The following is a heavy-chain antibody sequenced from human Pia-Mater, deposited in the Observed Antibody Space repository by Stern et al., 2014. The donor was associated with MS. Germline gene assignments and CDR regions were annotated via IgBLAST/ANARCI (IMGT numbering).Heavy chain of an antibody. J-gene: IGHJ4*02. CDR1: GFTFSSYS. CDR2: ISSSSSYI. D-gene: IGHD6-13*01. Sequence: EVQLEESGGGLVKPGGSLRLSCAASGFTFSSYSMNWVRQAPGKGLEWVSSISSSSSYIYYADSVKGRFTISRDNAKNSLYLQMNSLRAEDTAVYYCARDSSSWYGVDYWGQGTLVTVSS. CDR3: ARDSSSWYGVDY. V-gene: IGHV3-21*01.